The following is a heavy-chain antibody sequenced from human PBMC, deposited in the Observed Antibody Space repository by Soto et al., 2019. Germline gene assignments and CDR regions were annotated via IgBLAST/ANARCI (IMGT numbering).Heavy chain of an antibody. J-gene: IGHJ6*02. CDR2: IIPIFGTA. Sequence: ASVKVSCKASGGTFSSYAISWVRQAPGQGLEWMGGIIPIFGTANYAQKFQGRVTITADESTSAAYMELSSLRSEDTAVYYCARAGTLYYYYGMDVWGQGTTVTVSS. CDR3: ARAGTLYYYYGMDV. CDR1: GGTFSSYA. D-gene: IGHD1-1*01. V-gene: IGHV1-69*13.